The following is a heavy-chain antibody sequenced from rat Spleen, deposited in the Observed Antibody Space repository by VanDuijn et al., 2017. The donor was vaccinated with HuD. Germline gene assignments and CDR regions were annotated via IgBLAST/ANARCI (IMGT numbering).Heavy chain of an antibody. CDR2: ISYDGGST. D-gene: IGHD1-11*01. CDR1: GFTFSNYG. J-gene: IGHJ2*01. CDR3: TTESYGHSYAY. V-gene: IGHV5-20*01. Sequence: EVQLVESGGGLVQPGRSMKLSCAASGFTFSNYGMAWVRQAPKKGLEWVAYISYDGGSTYYRDPVKGRFTISRDNAKSTLYLQMDSLRSEDTATYYWTTESYGHSYAYWGQGVMVTVSS.